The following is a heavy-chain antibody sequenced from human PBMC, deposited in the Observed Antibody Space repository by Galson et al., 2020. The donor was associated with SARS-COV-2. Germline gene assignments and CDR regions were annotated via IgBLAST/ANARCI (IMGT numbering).Heavy chain of an antibody. CDR1: GFTFSSYW. CDR3: ATGRVAAAY. J-gene: IGHJ4*02. D-gene: IGHD6-13*01. V-gene: IGHV3-7*03. CDR2: INQDGSEK. Sequence: GESLKISCAASGFTFSSYWMTWVRQAPGKGLEWVANINQDGSEKYYVDSVKGRFTISRDNAKNSVFLQMNGLRVEDSALYYCATGRVAAAYWGQGTLVTVS.